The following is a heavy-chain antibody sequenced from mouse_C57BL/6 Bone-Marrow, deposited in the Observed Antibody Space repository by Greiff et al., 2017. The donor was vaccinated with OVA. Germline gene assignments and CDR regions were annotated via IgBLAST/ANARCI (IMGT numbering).Heavy chain of an antibody. CDR3: ARRSNYYFDY. CDR1: GFTFSDYG. Sequence: EVNLVESGGGLVKPGGSLKLSCAASGFTFSDYGMHWVRQAPEKGLEWVAYISSGSSTIYYADTVKGRFTISRDNAKNTRFLQRTSLRSEDTAMYYCARRSNYYFDYWGQGTTLTVSS. J-gene: IGHJ2*01. D-gene: IGHD2-5*01. V-gene: IGHV5-17*01. CDR2: ISSGSSTI.